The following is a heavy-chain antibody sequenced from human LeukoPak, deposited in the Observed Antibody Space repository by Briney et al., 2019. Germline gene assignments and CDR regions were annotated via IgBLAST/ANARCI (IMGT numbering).Heavy chain of an antibody. D-gene: IGHD6-13*01. V-gene: IGHV4-59*01. J-gene: IGHJ4*02. CDR2: IYYSGST. CDR1: GGSISSYC. CDR3: ARSPTPRYSSSWFYY. Sequence: SETLSLTCTVSGGSISSYCWSWIRQPPGKGLEWIGYIYYSGSTNYNPSLKSRVTISVDTSKNQFSLKLSSVTAADTAVYYCARSPTPRYSSSWFYYWGQGTLVTVSS.